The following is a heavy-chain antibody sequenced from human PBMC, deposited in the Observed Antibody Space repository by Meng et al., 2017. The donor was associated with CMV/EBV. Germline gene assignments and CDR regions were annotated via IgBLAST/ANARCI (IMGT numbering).Heavy chain of an antibody. Sequence: GSLRLSCAVYGGSFSGYYWSWIRQPPGKGLEWIGEINHSGSTNYNPSLKSRVTISVDTSKNQFSLKLSSVTAADTAVYYCARAYGNWGQGTLVTVPQ. CDR2: INHSGST. J-gene: IGHJ4*02. CDR3: ARAYGN. CDR1: GGSFSGYY. D-gene: IGHD4-17*01. V-gene: IGHV4-34*01.